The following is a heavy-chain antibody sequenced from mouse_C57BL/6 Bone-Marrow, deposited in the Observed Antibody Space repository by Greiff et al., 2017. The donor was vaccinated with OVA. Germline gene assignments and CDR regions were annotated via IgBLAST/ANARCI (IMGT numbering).Heavy chain of an antibody. J-gene: IGHJ2*01. CDR3: ARSFFDY. CDR2: IYPGSGNT. CDR1: GYTFTDYY. Sequence: VKLMESGAELVRPGASVKLSCKASGYTFTDYYINWVKQRPGQGLEWIARIYPGSGNTYYNEKFKGKATLTAEKSSSTAYMQLSSLTSEDSAVYFCARSFFDYWGQGTTLTVSS. V-gene: IGHV1-76*01.